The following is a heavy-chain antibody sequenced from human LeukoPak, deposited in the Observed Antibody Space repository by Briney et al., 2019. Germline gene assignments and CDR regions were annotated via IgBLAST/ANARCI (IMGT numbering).Heavy chain of an antibody. D-gene: IGHD1-26*01. V-gene: IGHV4-30-4*08. CDR1: GGSISSGDYY. CDR3: ARGKGGSYPYYFDY. CDR2: IYYRGST. J-gene: IGHJ4*02. Sequence: SETLSLTCTVSGGSISSGDYYWSWIRQPPGKGLEWIGYIYYRGSTYYNPSLKSRVTISVDTSKNQFSLKLSSVTAADTAVYYCARGKGGSYPYYFDYWGQGTLVTVSS.